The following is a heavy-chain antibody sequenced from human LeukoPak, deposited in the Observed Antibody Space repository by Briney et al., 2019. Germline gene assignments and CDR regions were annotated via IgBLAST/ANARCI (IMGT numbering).Heavy chain of an antibody. Sequence: SETLSLTCAVYGGSFSGYYWSWIRQPPGKGLEWIGEINHSGSTNYNPSLKSRVTISVDTSKNQFSLKLTSVTAADTAVYFCAREANYYGSGSYFEGTFDYWGQGSLVTVSS. CDR3: AREANYYGSGSYFEGTFDY. CDR1: GGSFSGYY. CDR2: INHSGST. V-gene: IGHV4-34*01. J-gene: IGHJ4*02. D-gene: IGHD3-10*01.